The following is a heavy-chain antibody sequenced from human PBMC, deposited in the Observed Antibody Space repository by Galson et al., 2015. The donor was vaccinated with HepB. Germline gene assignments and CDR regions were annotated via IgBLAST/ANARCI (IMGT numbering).Heavy chain of an antibody. Sequence: SLRLSCAASGFTFSSYAMSWVRQAPGKGLEWVSAISGSGGSTYYADSVKGRFTISRDNSKNTLYLQMNSLRAEDTAVYYCAKERKHNYYDSSGLNDYWGQGTLVTVSS. V-gene: IGHV3-23*01. CDR3: AKERKHNYYDSSGLNDY. D-gene: IGHD3-22*01. J-gene: IGHJ4*02. CDR2: ISGSGGST. CDR1: GFTFSSYA.